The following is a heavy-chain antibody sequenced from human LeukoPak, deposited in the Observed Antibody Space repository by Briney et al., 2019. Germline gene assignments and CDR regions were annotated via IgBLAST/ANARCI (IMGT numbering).Heavy chain of an antibody. CDR1: GFTFSNYA. D-gene: IGHD1-26*01. CDR3: AKGEVGSYYDYFDY. V-gene: IGHV3-23*01. Sequence: GGSLRLSCAASGFTFSNYAMSWVRQAPGKGLEWVSGISGSGDSTYYADTVKGRFTISRDNSKNTLYLQMNSLRVKDTAVYYCAKGEVGSYYDYFDYWGQGTLVTVSS. J-gene: IGHJ4*02. CDR2: ISGSGDST.